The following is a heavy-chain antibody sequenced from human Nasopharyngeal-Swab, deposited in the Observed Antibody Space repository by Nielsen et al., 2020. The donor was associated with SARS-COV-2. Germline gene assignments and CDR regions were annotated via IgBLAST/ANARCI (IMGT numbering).Heavy chain of an antibody. Sequence: SVKVSCKASGGTFSSYAISWVRQALGQGLEWMGGIIPIFGTANYAQKFQGRVTITRDTSASTAYMELSSLRSEDTAVYYCARIAVAGTGAFDIWGQGTMVTVSS. V-gene: IGHV1-69*05. CDR1: GGTFSSYA. D-gene: IGHD6-19*01. CDR3: ARIAVAGTGAFDI. CDR2: IIPIFGTA. J-gene: IGHJ3*02.